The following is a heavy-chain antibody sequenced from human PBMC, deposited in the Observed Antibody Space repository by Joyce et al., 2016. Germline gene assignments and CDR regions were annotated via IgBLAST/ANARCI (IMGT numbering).Heavy chain of an antibody. CDR3: ARGFSYSGSYHP. J-gene: IGHJ5*02. V-gene: IGHV4-34*01. D-gene: IGHD1-26*01. CDR2: INHSGST. CDR1: GGSFSGYY. Sequence: QVQLQQWGAGLLKPSETLSLTCAVYGGSFSGYYWSWIRQSPGKGLEWIGEINHSGSTNYNPSLKSRVTISVDTSTNQFSLSLNSVTAADTAVYYCARGFSYSGSYHPWGQGTLVTVSS.